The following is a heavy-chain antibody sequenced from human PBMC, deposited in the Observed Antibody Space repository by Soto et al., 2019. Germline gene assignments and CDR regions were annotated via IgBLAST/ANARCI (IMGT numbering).Heavy chain of an antibody. CDR3: ARLRGYCSSTSCYDYYYYMDV. V-gene: IGHV4-39*01. D-gene: IGHD2-2*01. Sequence: LETLPLTCTVSGGSSSSSSYCWGWIRQPPGKGLEWIGSIYYSGSTDYNPSLKSRVTISVDTSKNQFSLKVSSVTAADTAVYYCARLRGYCSSTSCYDYYYYMDVWGKGTTVTVSS. J-gene: IGHJ6*03. CDR1: GGSSSSSSYC. CDR2: IYYSGST.